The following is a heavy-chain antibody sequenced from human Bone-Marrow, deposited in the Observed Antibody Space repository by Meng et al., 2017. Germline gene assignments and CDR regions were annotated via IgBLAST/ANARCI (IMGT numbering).Heavy chain of an antibody. CDR3: ARWFGDFHFDY. CDR1: GFTFSSYE. J-gene: IGHJ4*02. V-gene: IGHV3-33*08. CDR2: IWNDGSKT. D-gene: IGHD3-10*01. Sequence: GESLKISCAASGFTFSSYEMNWVRQAPGKGLEWVAVIWNDGSKTHYADSVRGRFTISRHNSKNTLSLQMNSLRAEDTAVYYCARWFGDFHFDYWGQGTLVTVSS.